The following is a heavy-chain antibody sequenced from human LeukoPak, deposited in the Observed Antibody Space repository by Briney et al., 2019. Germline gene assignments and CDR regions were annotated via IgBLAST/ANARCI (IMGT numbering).Heavy chain of an antibody. CDR2: ISSSSSYI. Sequence: GGSLRLSCAASGFTFSSYSMNWVRQAPGKGLEWVSSISSSSSYIYYADSVKGRFTISRDNAKNSLYLQMNSLRAEDTAVYYCARECNGFIAAAGIGCLDYWGQGTLVTVSS. CDR3: ARECNGFIAAAGIGCLDY. CDR1: GFTFSSYS. D-gene: IGHD6-13*01. J-gene: IGHJ4*02. V-gene: IGHV3-21*01.